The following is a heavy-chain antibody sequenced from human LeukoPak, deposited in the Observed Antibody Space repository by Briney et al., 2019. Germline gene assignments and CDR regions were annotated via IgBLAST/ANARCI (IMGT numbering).Heavy chain of an antibody. CDR2: ISSSSRYI. Sequence: PGGSLRLSCAASGFTFSSYSMNWVRQAPGKGLEWVSSISSSSRYIYYADSVKGRFTISRDNAKNSLYLQMNSLRAEDTAVYYCLPSGILTGPQGYWGQGTLVTVSS. CDR1: GFTFSSYS. V-gene: IGHV3-21*01. CDR3: LPSGILTGPQGY. D-gene: IGHD3-9*01. J-gene: IGHJ4*02.